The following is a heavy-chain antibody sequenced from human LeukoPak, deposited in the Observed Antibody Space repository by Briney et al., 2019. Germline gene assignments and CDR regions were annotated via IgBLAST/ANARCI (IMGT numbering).Heavy chain of an antibody. CDR2: IYHSGST. CDR3: ARHKAMRLWFGHSHTINWFDP. J-gene: IGHJ5*02. Sequence: SETLSLTCAVSGASISSSNWWSWVRQPPGKGLEWIGEIYHSGSTNYNPSLKSRVTISVDTSKNQFSLKLSSVTAADTAVYYCARHKAMRLWFGHSHTINWFDPWGQGTLVTVSS. CDR1: GASISSSNW. V-gene: IGHV4-4*02. D-gene: IGHD3-10*01.